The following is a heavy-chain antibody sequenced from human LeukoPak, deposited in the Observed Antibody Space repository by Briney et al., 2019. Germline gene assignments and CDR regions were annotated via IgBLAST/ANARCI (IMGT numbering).Heavy chain of an antibody. CDR1: GGSISSYY. CDR2: IYYSGST. D-gene: IGHD3-22*01. V-gene: IGHV4-59*01. Sequence: KPSETLSLTCTVSGGSISSYYWSWIRQPPGKGLEWIGYIYYSGSTNYNPSLKSRVTISVDTSKNQFSLKLSSVTAADTAVYYCARAPYYYSSDYYWPSPFDYWGQGALVTVSS. CDR3: ARAPYYYSSDYYWPSPFDY. J-gene: IGHJ4*02.